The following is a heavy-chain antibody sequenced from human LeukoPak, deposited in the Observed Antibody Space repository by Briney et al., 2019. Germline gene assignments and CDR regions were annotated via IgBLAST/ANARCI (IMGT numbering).Heavy chain of an antibody. D-gene: IGHD1-26*01. CDR1: GYTFTSYG. CDR2: INTNTGNP. J-gene: IGHJ6*03. CDR3: ARGRGSSARLGYYFYYTDV. Sequence: ASVKLSCKASGYTFTSYGIHWVRQAPGQGLEWLGWINTNTGNPTYAQGFPGRFVFSFETSVSTSYLQISSLKAEDTAVYYCARGRGSSARLGYYFYYTDVWGKGTTVTVSS. V-gene: IGHV7-4-1*02.